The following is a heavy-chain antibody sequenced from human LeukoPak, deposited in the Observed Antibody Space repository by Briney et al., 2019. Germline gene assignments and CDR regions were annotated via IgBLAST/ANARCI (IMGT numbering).Heavy chain of an antibody. CDR3: ARGGFEVVPAAIDY. D-gene: IGHD2-2*01. CDR1: GGSFSGYY. V-gene: IGHV4-34*01. CDR2: INNSGSD. J-gene: IGHJ4*02. Sequence: SETLSLTCAVYGGSFSGYYWSWIRQPPGKGLEWIGEINNSGSDNYNPSLKSRINISVDTSKNQFSLKLSSVTAAGTAVYYCARGGFEVVPAAIDYWGQGTLVTVSS.